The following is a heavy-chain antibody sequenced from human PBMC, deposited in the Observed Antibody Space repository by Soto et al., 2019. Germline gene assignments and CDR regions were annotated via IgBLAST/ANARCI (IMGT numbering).Heavy chain of an antibody. CDR1: GDSVSSYNAA. CDR3: ERERKGGYDVLDY. Sequence: SQTLSLTCAISGDSVSSYNAAWNWIRQSPSRGLEWLGRTYHRSDWHYDYAVSVKSRITINSDTSKNHFSLHLTSVTPEDTAVYYCERERKGGYDVLDYWGLGTQVTVSS. CDR2: TYHRSDWHY. D-gene: IGHD5-12*01. V-gene: IGHV6-1*01. J-gene: IGHJ4*02.